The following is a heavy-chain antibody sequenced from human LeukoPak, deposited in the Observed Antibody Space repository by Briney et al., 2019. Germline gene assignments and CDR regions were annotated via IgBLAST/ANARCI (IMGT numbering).Heavy chain of an antibody. CDR1: GFTFSSYS. Sequence: GGSRRLSCAASGFTFSSYSMNWVRQAPGKGLEWVSSISSSSSYIYYADSVKGRFTISRDNAKNSLYLQMNSLRAEDTAVYYCARRRRGIFGVVINDAFDIWGQGTMVTVSS. V-gene: IGHV3-21*01. J-gene: IGHJ3*02. CDR2: ISSSSSYI. CDR3: ARRRRGIFGVVINDAFDI. D-gene: IGHD3-3*01.